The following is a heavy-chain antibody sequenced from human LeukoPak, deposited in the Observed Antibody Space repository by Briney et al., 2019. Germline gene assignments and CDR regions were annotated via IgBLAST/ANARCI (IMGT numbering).Heavy chain of an antibody. J-gene: IGHJ4*02. D-gene: IGHD3-10*01. CDR3: ATLVRGVIIPFDY. Sequence: PGGSLRLSCAASGFTFSSYAMHWARQAPGKGLEWVAVISYDGSNKYYADSVKGRFTISRDNSKNTLYLQMNSLRAEDTAVYYCATLVRGVIIPFDYWGQGTLVTVSS. CDR1: GFTFSSYA. CDR2: ISYDGSNK. V-gene: IGHV3-30-3*01.